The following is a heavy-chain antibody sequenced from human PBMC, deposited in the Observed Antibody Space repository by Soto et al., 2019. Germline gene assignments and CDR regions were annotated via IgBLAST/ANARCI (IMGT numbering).Heavy chain of an antibody. CDR3: ERHVEYCSGNSCTKTQHHAFDI. Sequence: PGESLKISWKGSGYSFTISWIGWVRQMPGKGLGGMGLSYPGDSDTRYSPSFQCQVTISTDKPISTASLQWSSLKASDTAMYCCERHVEYCSGNSCTKTQHHAFDIWGQGTMVTVSS. CDR1: GYSFTISW. V-gene: IGHV5-51*01. J-gene: IGHJ3*02. CDR2: SYPGDSDT. D-gene: IGHD2-2*01.